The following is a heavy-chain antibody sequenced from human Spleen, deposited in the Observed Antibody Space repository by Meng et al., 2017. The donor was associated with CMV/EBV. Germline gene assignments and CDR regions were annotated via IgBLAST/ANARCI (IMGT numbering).Heavy chain of an antibody. Sequence: YYWSWIRQPPGKGLEWIGEINHSGSTNYNSSLKSRVTISVDTSKNQFSLKLSSVTAADTAVYYCARVLPSRAAMVRGPLGSSWFDPWGQGTLVTVSS. CDR1: YY. J-gene: IGHJ5*02. CDR2: INHSGST. D-gene: IGHD3-10*01. CDR3: ARVLPSRAAMVRGPLGSSWFDP. V-gene: IGHV4-34*01.